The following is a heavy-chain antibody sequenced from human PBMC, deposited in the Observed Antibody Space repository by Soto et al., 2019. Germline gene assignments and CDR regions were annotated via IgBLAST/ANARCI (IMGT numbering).Heavy chain of an antibody. CDR2: IYHTGST. CDR3: ARNGGSGSDY. J-gene: IGHJ4*02. Sequence: XETLSLTCAVAGCSISSSNWWSWVRQAPGKGLEWVGEIYHTGSTNYNPSLKSRVTISLDKSRNQFSLKLSSVSAADTAVYYCARNGGSGSDYWGQGTLVTVSS. D-gene: IGHD3-10*01. CDR1: GCSISSSNW. V-gene: IGHV4-4*02.